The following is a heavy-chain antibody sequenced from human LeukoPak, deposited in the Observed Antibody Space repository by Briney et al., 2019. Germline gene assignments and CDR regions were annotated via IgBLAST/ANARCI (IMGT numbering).Heavy chain of an antibody. CDR3: ACRDLTSTWSFP. J-gene: IGHJ5*02. CDR2: IYPGDSRI. CDR1: GYSFTSYW. Sequence: GESLKISCQGFGYSFTSYWIGWVRQMPGKGMEWMGVIYPGDSRIRYNLSFQGQVTISVDKSISTAYLQWVSLKASDTAMYYCACRDLTSTWSFPWGQGTLVTVSS. D-gene: IGHD6-13*01. V-gene: IGHV5-51*01.